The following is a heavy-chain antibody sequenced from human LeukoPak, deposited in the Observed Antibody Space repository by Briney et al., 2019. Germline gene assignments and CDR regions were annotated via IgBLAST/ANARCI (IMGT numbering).Heavy chain of an antibody. CDR3: ARYGINWNYVDY. CDR2: ISYDGSNK. V-gene: IGHV3-30-3*01. D-gene: IGHD1-20*01. Sequence: GGSLRLSCAASGFTFSSYAMPWVRPAPGKGLEWVAVISYDGSNKYYADSVKGRFTISRDNSKNTLYLQMNSLRAEDTAVYYCARYGINWNYVDYWGQGTLVTVSS. J-gene: IGHJ4*02. CDR1: GFTFSSYA.